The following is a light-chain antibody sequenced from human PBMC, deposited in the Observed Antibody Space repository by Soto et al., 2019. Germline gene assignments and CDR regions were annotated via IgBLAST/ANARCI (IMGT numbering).Light chain of an antibody. V-gene: IGKV3-11*01. J-gene: IGKJ1*01. CDR1: QSVSNY. CDR3: QQRSSWPRT. CDR2: DAS. Sequence: EIVLTPSPATLSFSLCETATLSFSASQSVSNYLAWYQQRRGQAPRFLIYDASNRATGIPARFSGSGSGTDFSLTISSLEPEDFAVYYCQQRSSWPRTFGQGTKVDTK.